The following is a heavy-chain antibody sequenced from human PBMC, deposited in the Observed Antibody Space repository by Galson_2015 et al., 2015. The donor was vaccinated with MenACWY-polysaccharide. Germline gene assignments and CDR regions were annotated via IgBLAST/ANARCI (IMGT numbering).Heavy chain of an antibody. J-gene: IGHJ4*02. V-gene: IGHV1-3*01. CDR3: ARGFIAAAGMGY. CDR2: INAGNGNT. CDR1: GYTFTSYA. Sequence: SVKVSCKASGYTFTSYAMHWVRQAPGQRLEWMGWINAGNGNTKYSQKFQGRVTITRDTSASTAYMELSSLRSEDTAVYYCARGFIAAAGMGYWGQGTLVTVSS. D-gene: IGHD6-13*01.